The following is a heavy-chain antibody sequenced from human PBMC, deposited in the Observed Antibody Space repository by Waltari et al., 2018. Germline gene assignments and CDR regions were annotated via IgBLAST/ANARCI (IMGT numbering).Heavy chain of an antibody. Sequence: GGGLIQPGGSLRLSCAASGFTVISNYMTWVRQAPGKGLEWVSVIYSAGSTYYADSVKGRFTISRDNSNNTVYLQMSGLRAADTAVYYCARTIAVASTWYFDLWGRGTLVTVSS. J-gene: IGHJ2*01. D-gene: IGHD6-19*01. CDR3: ARTIAVASTWYFDL. CDR1: GFTVISNY. CDR2: IYSAGST. V-gene: IGHV3-53*01.